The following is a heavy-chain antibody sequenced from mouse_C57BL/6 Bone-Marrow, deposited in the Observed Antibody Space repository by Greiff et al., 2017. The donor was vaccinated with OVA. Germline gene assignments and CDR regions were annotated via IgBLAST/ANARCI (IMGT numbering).Heavy chain of an antibody. CDR2: IWSGGST. D-gene: IGHD1-1*01. CDR1: GFSLTSYG. CDR3: ASPSSYHWYFDV. Sequence: QVQLKESGPGLVQPSQSLSITCTVSGFSLTSYGVHWVRQSPGKGLEWLGVIWSGGSTDYNAAFISRLSISKDNSKSQVFFKMNSLQADDTAIYYCASPSSYHWYFDVWGTGTTVTVSS. V-gene: IGHV2-2*01. J-gene: IGHJ1*03.